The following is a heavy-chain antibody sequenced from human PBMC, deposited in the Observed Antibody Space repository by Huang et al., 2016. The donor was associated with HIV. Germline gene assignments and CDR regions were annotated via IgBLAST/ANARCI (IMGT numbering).Heavy chain of an antibody. CDR3: ARDRDFYDSSGYWGFNYFDY. CDR1: GYAFTSYC. D-gene: IGHD3-22*01. Sequence: QVQLVQSGAEVKKPGASVKVSCKASGYAFTSYCMHWVRQAPGQGLEWMVRINPSDGSTSYAQKFQGRVTTTRDTSTNTVFMELSSLRSEDTAVYYCARDRDFYDSSGYWGFNYFDYWGQGTLVTVSS. CDR2: INPSDGST. J-gene: IGHJ4*02. V-gene: IGHV1-46*01.